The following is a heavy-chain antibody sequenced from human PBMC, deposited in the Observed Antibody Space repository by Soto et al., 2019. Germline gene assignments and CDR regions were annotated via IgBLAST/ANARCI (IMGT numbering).Heavy chain of an antibody. V-gene: IGHV4-59*12. CDR1: GGSISSYY. CDR2: IYYSGST. J-gene: IGHJ3*02. D-gene: IGHD3-22*01. Sequence: SETLSLTCTVSGGSISSYYWSWIRQPPGKGLEWIGYIYYSGSTNYNPSLKSRVTISVDTSKNQFSLKLSSVTAADTAVYYCASYYYYDSSGYPPDAFDIWGQGTMVTVSS. CDR3: ASYYYYDSSGYPPDAFDI.